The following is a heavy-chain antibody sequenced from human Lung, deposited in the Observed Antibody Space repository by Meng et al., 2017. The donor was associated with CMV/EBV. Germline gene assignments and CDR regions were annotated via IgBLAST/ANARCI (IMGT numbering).Heavy chain of an antibody. CDR3: AREGVGVSMGAMDV. J-gene: IGHJ6*02. CDR1: GYTFTSYD. V-gene: IGHV1-8*03. CDR2: MNPNNGNT. D-gene: IGHD2/OR15-2a*01. Sequence: SVXVSXXASGYTFTSYDINWVRQATGQGLEWMGWMNPNNGNTGYVQKFQGRVTITRDSSINTAYMELSSLRSEDTAVYYCAREGVGVSMGAMDVWGQGTTVTVSS.